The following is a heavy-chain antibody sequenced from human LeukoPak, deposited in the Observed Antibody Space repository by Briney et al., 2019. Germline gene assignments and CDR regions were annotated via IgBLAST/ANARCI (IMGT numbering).Heavy chain of an antibody. Sequence: GGSLRLSCVASGFTFSSYGMHWVRQAPGKGLEWVAVIWYDGSNKYYADSVKGRFTISRDNAKNSLFLQMNSLRAEDTAVYYCARESSGYFYWGQGTLVTVSS. D-gene: IGHD3-22*01. CDR1: GFTFSSYG. CDR2: IWYDGSNK. J-gene: IGHJ4*02. V-gene: IGHV3-33*03. CDR3: ARESSGYFY.